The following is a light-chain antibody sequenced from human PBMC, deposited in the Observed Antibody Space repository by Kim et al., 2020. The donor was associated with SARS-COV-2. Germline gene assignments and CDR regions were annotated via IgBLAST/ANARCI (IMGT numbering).Light chain of an antibody. CDR1: RSVTTN. J-gene: IGKJ4*01. V-gene: IGKV3-11*01. CDR3: QQRESWPLT. Sequence: EIVLTQSPVTLSLSPGERATLSCRASRSVTTNLAWYHQKPGQPPRLLTYDASNRATGIPARFSGSGSGTEFTLTISSLEPEDFAVYYCQQRESWPLTFGGGTKVDIK. CDR2: DAS.